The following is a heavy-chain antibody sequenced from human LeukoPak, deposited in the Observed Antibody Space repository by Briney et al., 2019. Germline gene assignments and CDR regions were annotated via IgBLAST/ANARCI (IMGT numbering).Heavy chain of an antibody. J-gene: IGHJ4*02. CDR1: GFTFSSYS. V-gene: IGHV4-34*01. D-gene: IGHD6-13*01. Sequence: GSLRLSCAASGFTFSSYSMSWIRQPPGKGLEWIGEINHSGSTNYNPSLKSRVTISVDTSKNQFSLKLSSVTAADTAVYYCARGLYSSSWYFSHFDYWGQGTLVTVSS. CDR2: INHSGST. CDR3: ARGLYSSSWYFSHFDY.